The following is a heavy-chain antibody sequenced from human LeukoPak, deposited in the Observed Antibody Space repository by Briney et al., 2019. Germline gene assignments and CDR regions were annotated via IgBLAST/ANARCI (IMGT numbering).Heavy chain of an antibody. D-gene: IGHD1-26*01. CDR2: MKADGTEK. V-gene: IGHV3-7*01. CDR1: GFPFSTYW. CDR3: SKGGHVDY. Sequence: GGSLRLSCAASGFPFSTYWMTWVRQIPGKGLEWVANMKADGTEKNYLDSVKGRFTISRDNAKNSLYLQMNSLSAEDTGVYYCSKGGHVDYCGPGTLVTVSS. J-gene: IGHJ4*02.